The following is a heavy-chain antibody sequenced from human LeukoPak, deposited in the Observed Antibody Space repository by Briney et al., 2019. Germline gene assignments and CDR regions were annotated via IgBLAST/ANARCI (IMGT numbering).Heavy chain of an antibody. D-gene: IGHD3-16*01. CDR1: GFTFSSYW. J-gene: IGHJ4*02. CDR2: ISSEGSSI. CDR3: AREVGRSYYDYVWGSYYFDY. V-gene: IGHV3-74*01. Sequence: PGGSLRLSCAASGFTFSSYWMHWVRQAPGKGLVWVSRISSEGSSISYADSVKGRFTISRDNAKNSLYLQMNSLRAEDTAVYYCAREVGRSYYDYVWGSYYFDYWGQGTLVTVSS.